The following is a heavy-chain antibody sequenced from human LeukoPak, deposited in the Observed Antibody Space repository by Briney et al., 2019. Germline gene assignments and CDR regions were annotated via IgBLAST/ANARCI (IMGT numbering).Heavy chain of an antibody. CDR3: ARRYSTRNFFDS. J-gene: IGHJ4*02. CDR1: GFAFSSFG. V-gene: IGHV3-23*01. CDR2: INYHGGNT. D-gene: IGHD1-1*01. Sequence: GGSLRLSCAASGFAFSSFGMSWVRQAPGKGLEWVSAINYHGGNTYYADSVKGRFTISRDNSNNTLHLQINSLRAEDTALCFCARRYSTRNFFDSWGQGTLVTVSS.